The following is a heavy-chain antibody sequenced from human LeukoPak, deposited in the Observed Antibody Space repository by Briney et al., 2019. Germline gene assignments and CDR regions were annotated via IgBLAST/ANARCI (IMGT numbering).Heavy chain of an antibody. V-gene: IGHV4-4*07. CDR2: IYTSGST. D-gene: IGHD2-8*01. CDR3: ARVPCTNGVCYLDY. CDR1: GGSISSYY. Sequence: SETLSLTCTVSGGSISSYYWSWIRQPAGKGLEWIGRIYTSGSTNYNPSLKSRVTMSVDTSKNQFSLKLSSVTAADTAVYYCARVPCTNGVCYLDYWGQGTLVTVSS. J-gene: IGHJ4*02.